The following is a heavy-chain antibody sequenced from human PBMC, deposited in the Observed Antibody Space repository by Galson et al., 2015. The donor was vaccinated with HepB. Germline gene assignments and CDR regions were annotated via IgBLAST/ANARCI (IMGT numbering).Heavy chain of an antibody. CDR3: ARILTYYYDSSDVDY. D-gene: IGHD3-22*01. CDR1: GFTVSSNY. CDR2: IYSGGST. V-gene: IGHV3-53*01. Sequence: SLRLSCAASGFTVSSNYMSWVRQAPGKGLEWVSVIYSGGSTYYADSVKGRFTISRDNSKNTLYLQMNSLRAEDTAVYYCARILTYYYDSSDVDYWGQGTLVTVSS. J-gene: IGHJ4*02.